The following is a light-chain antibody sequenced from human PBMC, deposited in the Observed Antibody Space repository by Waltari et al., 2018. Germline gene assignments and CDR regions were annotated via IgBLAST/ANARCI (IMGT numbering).Light chain of an antibody. J-gene: IGKJ4*01. CDR3: QQRSNWPPGRLT. CDR2: DAS. CDR1: QSVSSY. V-gene: IGKV3-11*01. Sequence: EIVLTQSPATLSLSPGERATLSCRASQSVSSYLAWYQQKPGQAPRLLIYDASNRATGIQARCSGSGSGTDFTLTISSLEPEDFAVYYCQQRSNWPPGRLTFGGGTKVEIK.